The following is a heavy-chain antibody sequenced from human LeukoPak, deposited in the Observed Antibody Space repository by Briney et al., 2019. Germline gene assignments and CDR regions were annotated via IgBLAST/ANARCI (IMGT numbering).Heavy chain of an antibody. J-gene: IGHJ6*02. CDR1: GFTFSSYA. Sequence: PGGSLRLSCAASGFTFSSYAMHWVRQAPGKGLEWVAVISYDGSNKYYADSVKGRFTISRDNSKNTLYLQMNSLRAEDTAVYYCARVGVEITMVRGTYLRGMDVWGQGTTVTVSS. D-gene: IGHD3-10*01. CDR2: ISYDGSNK. V-gene: IGHV3-30*14. CDR3: ARVGVEITMVRGTYLRGMDV.